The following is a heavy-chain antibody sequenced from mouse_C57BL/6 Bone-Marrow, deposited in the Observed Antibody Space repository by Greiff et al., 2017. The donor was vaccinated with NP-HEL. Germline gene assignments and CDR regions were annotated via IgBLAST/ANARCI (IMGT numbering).Heavy chain of an antibody. V-gene: IGHV1-7*01. CDR3: AYYYGSSFWFAY. J-gene: IGHJ3*01. CDR1: GYTFTSYW. Sequence: VKLVESGAELAKPGASVKLSCKASGYTFTSYWMPWVKPRPGQGLEWIGYINPSIGYTKYNQKFKDKATLTADKSSSTAYMQLSSLTYEDSAVYYCAYYYGSSFWFAYWGQGTLVTVSA. CDR2: INPSIGYT. D-gene: IGHD1-1*01.